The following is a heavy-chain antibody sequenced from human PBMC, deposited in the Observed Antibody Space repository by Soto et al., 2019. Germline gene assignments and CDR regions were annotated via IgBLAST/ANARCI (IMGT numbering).Heavy chain of an antibody. CDR2: IFSNDEK. J-gene: IGHJ3*02. D-gene: IGHD1-20*01. CDR1: GFSLSNARMG. CDR3: RSSYGSPPVFAFDI. V-gene: IGHV2-26*01. Sequence: QVTLKESGPVLVKPTETLTLTCTVSGFSLSNARMGVSWIRQPPGKALEWLAHIFSNDEKSYSTSLKSRLTISKDTSKSQVVLTMTYMDPVYTATYYCRSSYGSPPVFAFDIWGQGTMVTVSS.